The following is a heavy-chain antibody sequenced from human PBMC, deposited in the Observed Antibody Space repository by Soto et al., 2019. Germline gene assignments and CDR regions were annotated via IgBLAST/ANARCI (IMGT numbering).Heavy chain of an antibody. V-gene: IGHV5-51*01. D-gene: IGHD3-22*01. CDR1: GYSLTSYW. J-gene: IGHJ6*02. CDR3: ARHGYYDSSGSRTYGMDV. Sequence: PXESLKISFKGSGYSLTSYWIGWVRQIPGKGLEWMGIIYPGDSDTRYSPSFQGQVTISADKSISTAYLQWSSLKASDTAMYYCARHGYYDSSGSRTYGMDVWGQGTTVTVSS. CDR2: IYPGDSDT.